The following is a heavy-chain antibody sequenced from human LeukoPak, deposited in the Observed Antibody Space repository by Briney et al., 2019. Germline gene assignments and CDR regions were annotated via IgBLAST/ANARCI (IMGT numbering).Heavy chain of an antibody. Sequence: SETLSLTCTVSGGSISSYYWSWLRQPPGKGLEWIGYIYYSGSTNYNPSLKSRVTISVDTSKNQFSLKLSSVTAADTAVYYCAREYYGSGSYPRHFDYWGQGTLVTVSS. V-gene: IGHV4-59*01. J-gene: IGHJ4*02. CDR2: IYYSGST. D-gene: IGHD3-10*01. CDR1: GGSISSYY. CDR3: AREYYGSGSYPRHFDY.